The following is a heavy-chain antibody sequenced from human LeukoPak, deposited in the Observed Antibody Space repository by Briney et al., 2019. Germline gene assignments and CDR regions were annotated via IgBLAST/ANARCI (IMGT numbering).Heavy chain of an antibody. D-gene: IGHD2-15*01. J-gene: IGHJ4*02. Sequence: AASVKVSCXXXGYTFTXXXXXXXXXAPGXXXXXXXWXNPXXGDTNYAQKFQXRVXMTXXXXITTAYMDLXRLKSDDTAVYYCARASVENTLRIDDYWGQGTLVTVSS. CDR3: ARASVENTLRIDDY. V-gene: IGHV1-2*02. CDR2: XNPXXGDT. CDR1: GYTFTXXX.